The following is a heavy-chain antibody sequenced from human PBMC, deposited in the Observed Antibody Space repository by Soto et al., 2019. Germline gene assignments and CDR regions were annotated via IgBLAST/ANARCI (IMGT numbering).Heavy chain of an antibody. CDR1: GYTFTSYD. D-gene: IGHD6-13*01. CDR3: ARENIAAAGTNDAFDI. V-gene: IGHV1-8*01. Sequence: QVQLVQSGAEVKKPGASVKVSCKASGYTFTSYDINWVRQATGQGLEWMGWMNPNSGNTGYAQKFQGRVTMTRNTSISKAYMELSSLRSEDTAVYYCARENIAAAGTNDAFDIWGQGTMVTVSS. J-gene: IGHJ3*02. CDR2: MNPNSGNT.